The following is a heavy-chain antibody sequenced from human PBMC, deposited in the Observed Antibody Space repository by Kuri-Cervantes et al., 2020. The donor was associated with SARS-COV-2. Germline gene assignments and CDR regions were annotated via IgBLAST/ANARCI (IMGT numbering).Heavy chain of an antibody. Sequence: GESLKISCAASGFTFSGYSMNWVRQAPGKGLEWVSSISSSSSYIYYADSVKGRFTISRDNAKNSLYLQMNSLRAEDTAVYYCASGFLPLYGSGSYYNPHYYGMDVWGQGTTVTVSS. V-gene: IGHV3-21*01. D-gene: IGHD3-10*01. CDR1: GFTFSGYS. CDR3: ASGFLPLYGSGSYYNPHYYGMDV. CDR2: ISSSSSYI. J-gene: IGHJ6*02.